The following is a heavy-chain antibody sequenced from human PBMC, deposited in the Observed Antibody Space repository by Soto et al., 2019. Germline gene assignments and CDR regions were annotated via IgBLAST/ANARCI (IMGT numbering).Heavy chain of an antibody. Sequence: PSETLSVTCAVYVGSFSVYYWNWIRQPPGKGLEWIGEINHSGSTNYNPSLKSRVTISVDTSKNQLSLKLSSVTAADTAVYYCARGKRISSWLDPWGQGTLVTVSS. V-gene: IGHV4-34*01. CDR1: VGSFSVYY. J-gene: IGHJ5*02. CDR2: INHSGST. CDR3: ARGKRISSWLDP.